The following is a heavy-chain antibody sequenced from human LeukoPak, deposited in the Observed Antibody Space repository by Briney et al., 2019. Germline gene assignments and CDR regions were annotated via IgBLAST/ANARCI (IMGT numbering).Heavy chain of an antibody. CDR2: IKQDGSEK. Sequence: SGGSLRLSCAASGFTFSTYWMSWVRQASGKGLEWVANIKQDGSEKYYVDSVKGRFTISRDNAKNSLYLQMNSLRAEDTAVYYCASWTATFDYWGQGTLVTVSP. CDR1: GFTFSTYW. J-gene: IGHJ4*02. CDR3: ASWTATFDY. V-gene: IGHV3-7*01. D-gene: IGHD2-21*02.